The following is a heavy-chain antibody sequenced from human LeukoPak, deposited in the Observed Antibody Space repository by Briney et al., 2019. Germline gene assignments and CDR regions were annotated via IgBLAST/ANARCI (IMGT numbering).Heavy chain of an antibody. CDR3: ARHTYYDFWSGLNWFDP. V-gene: IGHV1-69*06. D-gene: IGHD3-3*01. J-gene: IGHJ5*02. CDR1: GGTFSSYA. Sequence: SVKVSCKASGGTFSSYAISWVRQAPGQGLEWMGGIIPIFGTANYAQKFQGRVTITADKSTSTAYMELSSLRSEDTAVYYCARHTYYDFWSGLNWFDPWGQGTLVTVSS. CDR2: IIPIFGTA.